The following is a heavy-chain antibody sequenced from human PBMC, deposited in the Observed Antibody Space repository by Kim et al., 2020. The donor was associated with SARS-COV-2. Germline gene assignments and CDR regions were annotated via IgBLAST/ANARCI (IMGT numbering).Heavy chain of an antibody. CDR3: ARIEPGNFCFEY. V-gene: IGHV4-34*01. Sequence: TDYNPSLKSRVTISEDPSKKQFSLKMSSVAAADTAVYYCARIEPGNFCFEYWGQGTLVTVSS. J-gene: IGHJ4*02. D-gene: IGHD3-22*01. CDR2: T.